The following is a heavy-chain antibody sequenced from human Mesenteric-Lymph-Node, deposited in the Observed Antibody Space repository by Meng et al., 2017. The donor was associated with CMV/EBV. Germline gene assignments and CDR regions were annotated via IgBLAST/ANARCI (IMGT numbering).Heavy chain of an antibody. J-gene: IGHJ6*02. CDR2: ISYDGSNK. V-gene: IGHV3-30*03. Sequence: GGSLRLSCAASGFTFSSYWMSWVRQAPGKGLEWVAVISYDGSNKYYADSVKGRFTISRDNSKNTLYLQINSLRAEDTAVYYCARCGDYSPPYYYYYGMDVWGQGTTVTVSS. D-gene: IGHD4-17*01. CDR3: ARCGDYSPPYYYYYGMDV. CDR1: GFTFSSYW.